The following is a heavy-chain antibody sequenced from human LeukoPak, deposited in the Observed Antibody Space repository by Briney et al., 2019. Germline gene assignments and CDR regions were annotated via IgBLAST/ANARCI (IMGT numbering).Heavy chain of an antibody. CDR1: AFTFSTYW. Sequence: GGSLRLSCAASAFTFSTYWMSWVRQAPGKGLEWVANIRPDGSEGYYVDSVKGRFTIPRDNAKNSLYLQMNSLRAEDTAVYYCAKGPWYGSASDEDHWGQGTLVTVSS. J-gene: IGHJ4*02. CDR2: IRPDGSEG. CDR3: AKGPWYGSASDEDH. V-gene: IGHV3-7*03. D-gene: IGHD6-6*01.